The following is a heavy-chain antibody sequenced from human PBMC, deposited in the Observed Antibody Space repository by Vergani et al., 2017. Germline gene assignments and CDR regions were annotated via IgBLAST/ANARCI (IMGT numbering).Heavy chain of an antibody. V-gene: IGHV4-4*02. Sequence: VQPVESGGGLVKPGGSLRLSCTTSGFTFSSAWMSWVRQPPGKGLEWIGEINHSGSTNYNPSLKSRVTISVDTSKNQFSLKLSSVTAADTAVYYCARGRVRLXDSSGYYYYYGMDVWGQGTTVTVSS. CDR3: ARGRVRLXDSSGYYYYYGMDV. CDR1: GFTFSSAW. J-gene: IGHJ6*02. D-gene: IGHD3-22*01. CDR2: INHSGST.